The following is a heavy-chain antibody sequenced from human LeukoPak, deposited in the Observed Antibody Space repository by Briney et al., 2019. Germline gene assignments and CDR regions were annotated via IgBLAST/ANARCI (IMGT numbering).Heavy chain of an antibody. CDR1: GFTFSSYS. CDR3: ARSLSGYITDPFFDQ. J-gene: IGHJ4*02. CDR2: ISSSSSYI. Sequence: PGGSLRLSCAASGFTFSSYSMNWVRQAPGKGLEWVSSISSSSSYIYYADSVKGRFTISRDNARDSLYLQMHSLRAEDTAVYYCARSLSGYITDPFFDQWGQGTLVTVSS. V-gene: IGHV3-21*01. D-gene: IGHD5-12*01.